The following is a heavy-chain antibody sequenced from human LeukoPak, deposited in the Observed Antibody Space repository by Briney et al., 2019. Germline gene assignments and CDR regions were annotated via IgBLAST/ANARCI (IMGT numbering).Heavy chain of an antibody. CDR2: IYWEDDK. J-gene: IGHJ4*02. CDR1: GFSMSTSGVG. V-gene: IGHV2-5*02. Sequence: SGPTLVKPTQTLTLTCTFSGFSMSTSGVGVGWIRQPPGKALEWLALIYWEDDKGYSPSLTSRLTITKDTSKNQVVLTMTNMDPVDTATYYCAHRASSSGWYKGSQLTFDYWGQGTLVTVSS. CDR3: AHRASSSGWYKGSQLTFDY. D-gene: IGHD6-19*01.